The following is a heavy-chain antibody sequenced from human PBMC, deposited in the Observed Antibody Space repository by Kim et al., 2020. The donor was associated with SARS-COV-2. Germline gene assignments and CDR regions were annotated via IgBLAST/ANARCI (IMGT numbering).Heavy chain of an antibody. D-gene: IGHD4-17*01. J-gene: IGHJ4*02. CDR3: TTRSMTNYGDFPAVDY. Sequence: GGSLRLSCAASGFTFSNAWMSWVRQAPGKGLEWVGRIKSKSDGGTTDYAAPVKGRFTISRDDSKNTLYLQMNSLKTEDTAVYYCTTRSMTNYGDFPAVDYWGQGTLVTVSS. CDR1: GFTFSNAW. CDR2: IKSKSDGGTT. V-gene: IGHV3-15*01.